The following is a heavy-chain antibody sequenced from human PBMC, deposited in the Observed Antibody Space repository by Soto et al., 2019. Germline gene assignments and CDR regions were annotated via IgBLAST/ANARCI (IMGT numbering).Heavy chain of an antibody. CDR3: TTSYCSGGSCYSFFYYYYGMDV. J-gene: IGHJ6*02. CDR2: IKSKTDGGTT. V-gene: IGHV3-15*07. CDR1: GFTFSNAW. Sequence: EVQLVESGGGLVKPGGSLRLSCAASGFTFSNAWMNWVRQAPGKGLEWVGRIKSKTDGGTTDYAAPVKGRFTISRDDSKYTLYLQMNSLKTEDTAVYYCTTSYCSGGSCYSFFYYYYGMDVWGQGTTVTVSS. D-gene: IGHD2-15*01.